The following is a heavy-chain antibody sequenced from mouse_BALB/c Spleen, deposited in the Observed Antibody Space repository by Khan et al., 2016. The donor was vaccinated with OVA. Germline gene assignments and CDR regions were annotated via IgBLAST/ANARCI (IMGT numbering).Heavy chain of an antibody. J-gene: IGHJ2*01. CDR2: INPYNGDT. D-gene: IGHD2-3*01. CDR1: GYSFTGYF. CDR3: GRDGYHPFDY. V-gene: IGHV1-20*02. Sequence: VRLQQSGPELVKPGASVKISCKASGYSFTGYFMNWVMQSHGKSLEWIGRINPYNGDTFYNQKFKGKATLTVDKSSSTAHMELRSLASEDSAVYYCGRDGYHPFDYWGQGATLTVSS.